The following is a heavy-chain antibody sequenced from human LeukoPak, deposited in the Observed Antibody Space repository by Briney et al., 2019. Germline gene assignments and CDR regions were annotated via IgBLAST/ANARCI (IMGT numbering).Heavy chain of an antibody. CDR1: GFTFSTYE. Sequence: GGSLRLSCAASGFTFSTYEMNWVRQAPGKGLEWVSYITDSGRTIYYADSVKGRFTISRDNAKNSLYLQMNSLRAEDTAVYYCARTLTARYSSSWYYGDAAFDIWGQGTMVTVSS. CDR3: ARTLTARYSSSWYYGDAAFDI. CDR2: ITDSGRTI. V-gene: IGHV3-48*03. D-gene: IGHD6-13*01. J-gene: IGHJ3*02.